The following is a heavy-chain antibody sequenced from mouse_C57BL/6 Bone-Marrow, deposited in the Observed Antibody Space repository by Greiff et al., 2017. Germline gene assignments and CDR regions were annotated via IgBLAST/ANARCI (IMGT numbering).Heavy chain of an antibody. CDR3: AREDGYFPYWYFDV. CDR2: IYPGSGST. D-gene: IGHD2-3*01. V-gene: IGHV1-55*01. J-gene: IGHJ1*03. Sequence: QVQLQQPGAELVKPGASVKMSCKASGYTFTSYWITWVKQRPGQGLEWIGDIYPGSGSTNYNEKFKSKATLTVDTSSSTAYMQLSSLTSEDSAVYYRAREDGYFPYWYFDVWGTGTTVTVSS. CDR1: GYTFTSYW.